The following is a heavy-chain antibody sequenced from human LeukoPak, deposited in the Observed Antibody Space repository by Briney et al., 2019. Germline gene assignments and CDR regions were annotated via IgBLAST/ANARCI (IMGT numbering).Heavy chain of an antibody. CDR2: IYPGDSYT. J-gene: IGHJ5*02. CDR1: GYHFTNYW. V-gene: IGHV5-51*01. CDR3: ARFAQVLWVCCDL. Sequence: GESLEISCNGSGYHFTNYWIGRGRPVPGQGLEWRGIIYPGDSYTRYSPSFQGQVTISADKSIITAYLQWSSLKASDTGMYYCARFAQVLWVCCDLWGEGTLVTVSS. D-gene: IGHD3-10*01.